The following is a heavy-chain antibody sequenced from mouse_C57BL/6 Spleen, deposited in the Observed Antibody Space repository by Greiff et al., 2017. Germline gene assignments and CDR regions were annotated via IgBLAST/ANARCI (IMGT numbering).Heavy chain of an antibody. D-gene: IGHD2-3*01. V-gene: IGHV1-61*01. J-gene: IGHJ2*01. CDR2: IYPSDSET. CDR3: ARFGYYDYFDY. CDR1: GYTFTSYW. Sequence: QVQLKQSGAELVRPGSSVKLSCKASGYTFTSYWMDWVKQRPGQGLEWIGNIYPSDSETHYNQKFKDKATLTVDKSSSTAYMQLSSLTSEDSAVYYCARFGYYDYFDYWGQGTTLTVSS.